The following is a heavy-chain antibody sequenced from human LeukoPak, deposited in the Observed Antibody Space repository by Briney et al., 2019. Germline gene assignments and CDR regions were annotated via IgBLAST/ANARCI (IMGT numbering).Heavy chain of an antibody. J-gene: IGHJ6*03. D-gene: IGHD1-1*01. CDR2: IGTASDT. CDR3: ARGPPRGKYYYPDV. V-gene: IGHV3-13*01. Sequence: PGGSLRLSCAASGLTFSSFDMHWVRQPTGQGMEWVSTIGTASDTYYPGSVEGRFTLSRDNAKNSLYLQINSLTAGDTTVYYCARGPPRGKYYYPDVWGKGTTVTVAS. CDR1: GLTFSSFD.